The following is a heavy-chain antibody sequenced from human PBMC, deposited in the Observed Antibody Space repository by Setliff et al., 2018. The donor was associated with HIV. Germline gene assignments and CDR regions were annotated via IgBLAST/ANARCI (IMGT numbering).Heavy chain of an antibody. D-gene: IGHD5-12*01. CDR3: ARRRDGYNSAPWRNDY. CDR2: MYYSGST. CDR1: GESFSGFY. J-gene: IGHJ4*02. Sequence: SETLSLTCAVYGESFSGFYWTWIRQPPGKGLEWIGSMYYSGSTYYNPSLKSRVTISVDTSKKQFSLKLRSVTAADTAVYYCARRRDGYNSAPWRNDYWGQGTLVTVSS. V-gene: IGHV4-34*01.